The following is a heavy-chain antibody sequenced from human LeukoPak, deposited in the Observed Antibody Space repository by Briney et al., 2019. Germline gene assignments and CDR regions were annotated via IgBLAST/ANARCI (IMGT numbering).Heavy chain of an antibody. CDR2: INSDGSST. CDR1: GFTFSSYW. Sequence: GGSLRLSRAASGFTFSSYWMHWVRQAPGKGLVWVSRINSDGSSTSYADSVKSRFTISRDNAKDSLYLQMTSLRAEDTAVYYCAKYHYGSGTSLGYWGQGALVTVSS. J-gene: IGHJ4*02. D-gene: IGHD3-10*01. CDR3: AKYHYGSGTSLGY. V-gene: IGHV3-74*01.